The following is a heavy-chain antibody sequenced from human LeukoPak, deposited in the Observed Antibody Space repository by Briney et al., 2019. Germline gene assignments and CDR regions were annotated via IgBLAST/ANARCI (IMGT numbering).Heavy chain of an antibody. V-gene: IGHV4-34*01. CDR3: AREEVGAIGY. Sequence: PSETLSLTCAVYGGSFSGYYWSWIRQPPGKGLEWIGEINHSGSTNYNPSLKSRVTISVDTSKNQFSLKLSSVTAADTAVYYCAREEVGAIGYWGQGTLVTVSS. J-gene: IGHJ4*02. D-gene: IGHD1-26*01. CDR1: GGSFSGYY. CDR2: INHSGST.